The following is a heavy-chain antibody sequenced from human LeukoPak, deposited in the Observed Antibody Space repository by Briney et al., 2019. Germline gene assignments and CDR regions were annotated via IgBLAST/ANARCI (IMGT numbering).Heavy chain of an antibody. V-gene: IGHV1-2*02. CDR1: GYTFNGYY. CDR2: INPNSGGT. D-gene: IGHD5-12*01. J-gene: IGHJ4*02. Sequence: ASVKVSCKASGYTFNGYYIHWVRQAPGQGLEWMGWINPNSGGTNYAQKFQGRVTMTRDTSIGTAYMELSRLRSDDTAVYYCAREEYSGYDRAFDYWGQGTLVTVSS. CDR3: AREEYSGYDRAFDY.